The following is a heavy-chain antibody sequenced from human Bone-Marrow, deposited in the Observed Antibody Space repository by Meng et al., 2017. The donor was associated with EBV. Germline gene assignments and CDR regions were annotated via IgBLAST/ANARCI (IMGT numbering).Heavy chain of an antibody. J-gene: IGHJ4*02. CDR2: IYHSGST. CDR1: GGSISSGDYS. D-gene: IGHD2/OR15-2a*01. CDR3: ARGNTFPEYYFGY. Sequence: QLQLQESGSGLVKPSQTLSLTCAVSGGSISSGDYSWSWIRQPPGKGLEWIGNIYHSGSTFYNSSLNSRVTISVDRSKNQFSLKLTSVTAADTAVYYWARGNTFPEYYFGYWGQGTLVTVSS. V-gene: IGHV4-30-2*01.